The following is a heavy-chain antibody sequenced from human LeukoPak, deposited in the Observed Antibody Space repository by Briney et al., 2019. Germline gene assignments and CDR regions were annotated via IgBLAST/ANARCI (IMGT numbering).Heavy chain of an antibody. CDR1: GDSISGLTYS. J-gene: IGHJ4*02. Sequence: SETLSLTCTVSGDSISGLTYSWGWVRQPPGKGLESIGYLHYSENTYYNPSLKSRVTISVDTSKIQFSLKLSSVIAADTAVYYCVRYRSGWYRFDYWGQGTLVTVSS. D-gene: IGHD6-19*01. V-gene: IGHV4-39*01. CDR2: LHYSENT. CDR3: VRYRSGWYRFDY.